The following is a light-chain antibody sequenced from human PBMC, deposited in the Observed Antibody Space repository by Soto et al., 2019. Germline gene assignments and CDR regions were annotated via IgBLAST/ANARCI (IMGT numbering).Light chain of an antibody. J-gene: IGKJ1*01. V-gene: IGKV3-15*01. Sequence: EIVMTQSPATLSVSPGERATLSCRASQSVSSNLAWYQQKPGQAPRLLIYGASTRATGIPARFSGSGSGTEFTLTISSLQPDDFATYHCQQYSSFSTFGQGTKVEIK. CDR1: QSVSSN. CDR3: QQYSSFST. CDR2: GAS.